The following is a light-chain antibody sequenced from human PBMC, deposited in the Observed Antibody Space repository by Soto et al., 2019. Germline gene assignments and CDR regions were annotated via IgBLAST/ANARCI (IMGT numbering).Light chain of an antibody. J-gene: IGKJ2*01. CDR1: QSVLYRSNTKHY. Sequence: DIVMNQSPDSLAVSLGERATINCKSSQSVLYRSNTKHYFAWYQQKPGQPPQLLSYWASTRESGVPDRFSGSGSGTDFTLTISSLQAEDVAVYYCQQYYSTPYTFGQGTKLEIK. V-gene: IGKV4-1*01. CDR3: QQYYSTPYT. CDR2: WAS.